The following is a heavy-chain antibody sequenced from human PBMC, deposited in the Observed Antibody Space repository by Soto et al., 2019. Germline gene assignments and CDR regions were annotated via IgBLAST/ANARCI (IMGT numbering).Heavy chain of an antibody. CDR3: ARVRTADCGGDCYTDY. V-gene: IGHV3-74*01. J-gene: IGHJ4*02. CDR1: GFTFSNYW. D-gene: IGHD2-21*02. CDR2: INSDGTGT. Sequence: EVQLVESGGGLVQPGGSLRLSCAVSGFTFSNYWMHWVRQSPGKGLVWVSRINSDGTGTHYADSVRGRFTVSRDNAKNTLYQQMNSLTAEDTAVYYCARVRTADCGGDCYTDYWGQGTLVTVSS.